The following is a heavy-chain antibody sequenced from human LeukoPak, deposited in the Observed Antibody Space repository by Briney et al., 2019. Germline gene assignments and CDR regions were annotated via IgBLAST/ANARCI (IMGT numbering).Heavy chain of an antibody. CDR1: GGYISSSSYY. CDR2: IYKSGNS. J-gene: IGHJ4*02. Sequence: PSETLSLTCTVSGGYISSSSYYWGWIRQTPGKGLEWIGSIYKSGNSYYNPSLKSRVTISIDTSKNQFSLKVTSVTVADTAVYYCVRPETSGTEGLEYWGQGTLVTVSS. V-gene: IGHV4-39*01. D-gene: IGHD1-26*01. CDR3: VRPETSGTEGLEY.